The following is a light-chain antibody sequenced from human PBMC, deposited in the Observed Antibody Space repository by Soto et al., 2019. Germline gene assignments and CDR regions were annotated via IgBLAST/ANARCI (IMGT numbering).Light chain of an antibody. J-gene: IGLJ1*01. V-gene: IGLV2-14*01. CDR2: DVS. Sequence: SVLTQPASVSGSPGQSITISCTGTSSDVGGYNYVSWYQQHPGKAPKLMIYDVSNRPSGVSNRFSGSKSGNTASLTISGLQAEDEADYYCSSYKSGSIIYVFAIGTKVTL. CDR1: SSDVGGYNY. CDR3: SSYKSGSIIYV.